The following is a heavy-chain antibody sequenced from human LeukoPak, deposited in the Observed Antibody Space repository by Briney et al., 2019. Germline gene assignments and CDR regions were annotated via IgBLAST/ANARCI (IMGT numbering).Heavy chain of an antibody. CDR3: ASEIVGATYY. V-gene: IGHV1-69*04. CDR2: IIPILGIA. Sequence: SVTVSCKASGGTFSSYAISWVRQAPGQGLEWMGRIIPILGIANYAQKFQGRVTIAADKSTSTAYMELSSLRSEDTAVYYCASEIVGATYYWGQGTLVTVSS. CDR1: GGTFSSYA. D-gene: IGHD1-26*01. J-gene: IGHJ4*02.